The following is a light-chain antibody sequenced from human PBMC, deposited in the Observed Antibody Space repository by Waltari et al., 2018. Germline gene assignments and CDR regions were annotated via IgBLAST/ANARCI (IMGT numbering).Light chain of an antibody. J-gene: IGLJ1*01. Sequence: QSALTQPASVSGSPGQSITSSCTGTSSDVGGYNYVSWDQQHPGKAPKLMIYEVSNRPSGVSNRFSGSKSGNTASLTISGLQAEDEADYYCSSYTSSSTYVFGTGTKVTVL. CDR3: SSYTSSSTYV. CDR2: EVS. CDR1: SSDVGGYNY. V-gene: IGLV2-14*01.